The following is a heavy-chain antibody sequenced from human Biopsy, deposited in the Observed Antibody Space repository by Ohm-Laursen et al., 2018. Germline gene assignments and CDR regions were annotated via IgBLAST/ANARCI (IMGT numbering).Heavy chain of an antibody. J-gene: IGHJ6*02. CDR1: RFTFSTYG. CDR2: ISFDGSDQ. CDR3: VKDRGAAGTDYYYGMDV. D-gene: IGHD3-10*01. V-gene: IGHV3-30*18. Sequence: SSLRLSCTASRFTFSTYGMHWVRQAPGKGLEWVAVISFDGSDQKYADSVKGRFTISRDNSKNTLYLQMNSLGAEDTAVFYCVKDRGAAGTDYYYGMDVWGQGTTVTVSS.